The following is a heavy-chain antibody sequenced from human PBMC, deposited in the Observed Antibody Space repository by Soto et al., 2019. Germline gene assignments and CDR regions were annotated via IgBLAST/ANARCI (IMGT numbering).Heavy chain of an antibody. V-gene: IGHV1-2*04. Sequence: SVKVSCKASGYTLTGYYMHWVRQAPGQGLEWMGWINPNSGGTNYAQKFQGWVTMTRDTSISTAYMELSRLRSDDTAVYYCARTPSYYYDSSGKTEYYFDYWGQGTLVTVSS. CDR2: INPNSGGT. J-gene: IGHJ4*02. D-gene: IGHD3-22*01. CDR1: GYTLTGYY. CDR3: ARTPSYYYDSSGKTEYYFDY.